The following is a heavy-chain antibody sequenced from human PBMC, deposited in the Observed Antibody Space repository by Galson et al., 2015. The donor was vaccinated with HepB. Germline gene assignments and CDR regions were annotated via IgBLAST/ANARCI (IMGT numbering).Heavy chain of an antibody. CDR1: GGIFSSYA. CDR3: ARGGDYDLLTGYLYFDF. V-gene: IGHV1-18*04. CDR2: ISVYSGNT. D-gene: IGHD3-9*01. Sequence: SVKVSCKASGGIFSSYAISWMRQAPGQGLEWMGWISVYSGNTDYAQKLRDRVTMTADTFTGTAYMELRSLRSDDTAVYYCARGGDYDLLTGYLYFDFWGQGSLVTVSS. J-gene: IGHJ4*02.